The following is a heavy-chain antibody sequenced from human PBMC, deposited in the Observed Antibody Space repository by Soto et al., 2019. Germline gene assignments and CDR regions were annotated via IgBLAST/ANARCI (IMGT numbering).Heavy chain of an antibody. J-gene: IGHJ4*02. CDR3: VLKRTTVTPFDY. CDR2: IYPGDSDT. D-gene: IGHD4-17*01. Sequence: ESLKISFKGSGYSFTSYGIGWVRQMPGKGLEWMGIIYPGDSDTRYSPSFQGQVTISADKSISTAYLQWSSLKASDTAMYYCVLKRTTVTPFDYWGQGTLVTVSS. V-gene: IGHV5-51*01. CDR1: GYSFTSYG.